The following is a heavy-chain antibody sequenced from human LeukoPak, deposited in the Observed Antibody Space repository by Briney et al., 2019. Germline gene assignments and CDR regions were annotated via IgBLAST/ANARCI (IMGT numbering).Heavy chain of an antibody. J-gene: IGHJ4*02. V-gene: IGHV4-4*02. D-gene: IGHD1-26*01. Sequence: SETLSLTCAASGGSISSSNWWSWVRQPPGKGLEWIGEIYHSGSTNYNPSLKSRVTISVDKSKNHFSLKLSSVTAADTAIYYCARASRENSGSYYYFDYWGQGTLITVSS. CDR3: ARASRENSGSYYYFDY. CDR2: IYHSGST. CDR1: GGSISSSNW.